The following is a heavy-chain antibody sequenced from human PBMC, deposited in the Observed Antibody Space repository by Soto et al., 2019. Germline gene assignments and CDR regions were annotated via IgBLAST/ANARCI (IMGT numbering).Heavy chain of an antibody. J-gene: IGHJ6*02. D-gene: IGHD3-3*01. CDR1: GFLFNTYA. CDR2: ISYDGNNQ. V-gene: IGHV3-30-3*01. Sequence: PGGSLRLSCAASGFLFNTYAMHWVRQAPGKGLEWVAVISYDGNNQDYTDSVRGRFTISRDNSRNTLYLHMNSLRSEDTAVYYCARPGSGYDVLSGKYFYFSHPVDVWGQGTSATV. CDR3: ARPGSGYDVLSGKYFYFSHPVDV.